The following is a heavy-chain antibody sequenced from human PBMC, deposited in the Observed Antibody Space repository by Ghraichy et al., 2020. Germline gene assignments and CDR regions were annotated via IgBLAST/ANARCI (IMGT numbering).Heavy chain of an antibody. D-gene: IGHD4-17*01. CDR3: AREEYGAHFDY. CDR2: IKQDGGGK. Sequence: GWSLRLSCVASGFTFSHYWMTWVRQAPGKGLEWVANIKQDGGGKYYVDSVRGRFTISRDNAKNSLYLQMNSLRADDTAVYYCAREEYGAHFDYWGQGTLVTVSS. CDR1: GFTFSHYW. V-gene: IGHV3-7*03. J-gene: IGHJ4*02.